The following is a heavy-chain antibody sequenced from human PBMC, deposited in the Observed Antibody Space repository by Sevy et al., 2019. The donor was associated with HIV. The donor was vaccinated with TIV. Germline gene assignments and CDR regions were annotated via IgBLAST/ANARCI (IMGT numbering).Heavy chain of an antibody. J-gene: IGHJ6*02. CDR1: GGSISSYY. Sequence: SETLSLTCTVSGGSISSYYWSWIRQPAGKGLEWIGRIYTSGSTNYNPSLKSRVTMSVDTSKNQFSLKLSSVTAADTAVYYCARDSGGITMVRGVTYPSYYYYGMDVWGQGTTVTVSS. CDR2: IYTSGST. CDR3: ARDSGGITMVRGVTYPSYYYYGMDV. V-gene: IGHV4-4*07. D-gene: IGHD3-10*01.